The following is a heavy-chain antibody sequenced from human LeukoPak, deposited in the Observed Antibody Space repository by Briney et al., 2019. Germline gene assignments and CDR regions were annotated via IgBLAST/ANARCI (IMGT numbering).Heavy chain of an antibody. D-gene: IGHD6-19*01. CDR1: NVSISSGSHY. V-gene: IGHV4-61*02. Sequence: SEALSLTWTVSNVSISSGSHYWNWIRQPAGKGLEWIGRIYAGGRSNYNPSLRSRVTISVDTSKNQFSLRLSSVTATDTGVYYCASDHSGWLGLGYWGQGTLVSVSS. CDR2: IYAGGRS. J-gene: IGHJ4*02. CDR3: ASDHSGWLGLGY.